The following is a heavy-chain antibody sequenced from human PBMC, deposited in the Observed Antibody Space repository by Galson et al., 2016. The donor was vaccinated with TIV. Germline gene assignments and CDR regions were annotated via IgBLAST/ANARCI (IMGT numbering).Heavy chain of an antibody. D-gene: IGHD7-27*01. CDR2: FNPDSGAT. CDR3: ARVNWARAFDY. CDR1: GYIFINYY. Sequence: SVKVSCKASGYIFINYYIHWVRQAPGQGLEWLGWFNPDSGATQSAQKFQGRVTMTRDTPLRTASMELRRLISDDTAVYYCARVNWARAFDYWGQGTQVTVSS. J-gene: IGHJ4*02. V-gene: IGHV1-2*02.